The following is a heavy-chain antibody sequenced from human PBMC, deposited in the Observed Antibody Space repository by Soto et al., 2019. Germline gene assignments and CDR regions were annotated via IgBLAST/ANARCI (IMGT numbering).Heavy chain of an antibody. CDR2: ISGSGGST. D-gene: IGHD2-15*01. CDR3: AKDDIVVVVADKEGAVDP. CDR1: GFTFSSYA. Sequence: GGSLRLSCAASGFTFSSYAMSWVRQAPGKGLEWVSAISGSGGSTYYADSVKGRFTISRDNSKNTLYLQMNSLRAEDTAVYYCAKDDIVVVVADKEGAVDPWGQGTLVTVSS. J-gene: IGHJ5*02. V-gene: IGHV3-23*01.